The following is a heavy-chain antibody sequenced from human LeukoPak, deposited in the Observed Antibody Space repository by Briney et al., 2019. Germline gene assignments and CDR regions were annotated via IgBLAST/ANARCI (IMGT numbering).Heavy chain of an antibody. CDR1: GYTFSIYG. D-gene: IGHD3-16*01. J-gene: IGHJ4*02. Sequence: ASVKVSCNTSGYTFSIYGITWLRQAPGQGLEWMGWISGYNGNTNYAQKLQGRVTMTTDTSTSTAYMELRSLRSDDTAVYYCARASFRANTHLKYYFDYWGQGTLVTVSS. V-gene: IGHV1-18*01. CDR2: ISGYNGNT. CDR3: ARASFRANTHLKYYFDY.